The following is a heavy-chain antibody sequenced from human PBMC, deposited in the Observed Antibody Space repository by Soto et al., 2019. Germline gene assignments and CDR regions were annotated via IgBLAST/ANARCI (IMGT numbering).Heavy chain of an antibody. D-gene: IGHD5-18*01. V-gene: IGHV3-30*18. Sequence: QVQLVESGGGVVQPGRSLRLSCAASGFTFSSYGMHWVRQAPGKGLEWVAVISYDGSNKYYADSVKGRFTISRDNSKNTLYLQMNSRRAEDTAVYYCAKDLDTASDYWGQGTLVTVSS. CDR2: ISYDGSNK. CDR1: GFTFSSYG. J-gene: IGHJ4*02. CDR3: AKDLDTASDY.